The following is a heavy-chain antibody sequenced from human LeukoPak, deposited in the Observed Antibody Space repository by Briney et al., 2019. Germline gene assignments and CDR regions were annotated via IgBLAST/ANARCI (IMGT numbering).Heavy chain of an antibody. CDR2: SRNKADSYTA. J-gene: IGHJ4*02. D-gene: IGHD6-13*01. Sequence: PGGSLRLSCAASGFTFSDSIMSWVRQAPGKGLEWVGRSRNKADSYTAEYAASVKGRFTISRDESKNSLYLQISSLETEDAAVYYCATSSWYRLAYWGQGSLVTVSS. CDR1: GFTFSDSI. CDR3: ATSSWYRLAY. V-gene: IGHV3-72*01.